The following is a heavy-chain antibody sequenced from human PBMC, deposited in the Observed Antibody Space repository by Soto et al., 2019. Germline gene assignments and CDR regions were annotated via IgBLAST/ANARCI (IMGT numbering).Heavy chain of an antibody. V-gene: IGHV3-30*18. Sequence: QVQLVESGGGVVQPGRSLRLSCAASGFTFSSYGMHWVRQAPGKGLEWVAVISYDGSNKYYADSVKGRFTISRDNSKNTLYLQMNSLRAEDTAVYYCAKVSTMIVVEYFDYWGQGTLVTVSS. CDR1: GFTFSSYG. D-gene: IGHD3-22*01. CDR3: AKVSTMIVVEYFDY. CDR2: ISYDGSNK. J-gene: IGHJ4*02.